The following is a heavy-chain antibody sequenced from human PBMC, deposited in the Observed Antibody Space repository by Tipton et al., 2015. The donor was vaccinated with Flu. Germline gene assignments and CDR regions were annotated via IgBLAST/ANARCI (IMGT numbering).Heavy chain of an antibody. Sequence: TLSLTCTVSGGSISSGGYYWSWIRQHPGKGLEWIGYIYYSGSTYYNLSLKSRVTISVDTSKNQFSLKLSSVTAADTAVYYCARGRYYYDSSGFRPPPTFDYWGQGTLVTVSS. V-gene: IGHV4-31*03. CDR3: ARGRYYYDSSGFRPPPTFDY. CDR2: IYYSGST. CDR1: GGSISSGGYY. D-gene: IGHD3-22*01. J-gene: IGHJ4*02.